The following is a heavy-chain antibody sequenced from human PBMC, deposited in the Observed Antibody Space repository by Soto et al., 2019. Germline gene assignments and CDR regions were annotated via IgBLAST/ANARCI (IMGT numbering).Heavy chain of an antibody. J-gene: IGHJ3*02. V-gene: IGHV3-30-3*01. CDR3: AKGGGRQRSDAFDI. CDR1: GFTFSSYA. CDR2: ILYDGTNK. Sequence: QVQLVESGGGVVQPGRSLRLSCAASGFTFSSYAMHWVRQAPGKGLEWVAAILYDGTNKYYADSVKGRFTISRDSSKNTLDVQMESLGAEDTAVYHCAKGGGRQRSDAFDIWGQGTRVTVSS. D-gene: IGHD2-15*01.